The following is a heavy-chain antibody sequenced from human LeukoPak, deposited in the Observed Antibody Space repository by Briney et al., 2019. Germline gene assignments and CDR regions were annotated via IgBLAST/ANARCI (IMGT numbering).Heavy chain of an antibody. CDR1: GFTFSSYA. V-gene: IGHV3-23*01. CDR2: ISGSGGST. J-gene: IGHJ4*02. CDR3: AKASRWYSSCSSTSCPSFDY. D-gene: IGHD2-2*01. Sequence: PGGSLRLSCAASGFTFSSYAMSWVRQAPGKGLEWVSAISGSGGSTYYADSVKGRFTISRDNSKNTLYLQMNSLRAEDTAVYYCAKASRWYSSCSSTSCPSFDYWGQGTLVTVSS.